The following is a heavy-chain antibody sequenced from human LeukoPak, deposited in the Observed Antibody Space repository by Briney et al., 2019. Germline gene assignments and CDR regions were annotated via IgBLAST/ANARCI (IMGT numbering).Heavy chain of an antibody. Sequence: SEPLSLTCTVSGGSISSGGYYWSWIRQHPGKGLEWIGYIYYSGSTYYNPSLKSRVTISVDTSKNQFSLKLSSVTAADTAVYYCATGYSSGWYQFDYWGQGTLVTVSS. CDR2: IYYSGST. J-gene: IGHJ4*02. D-gene: IGHD6-19*01. CDR3: ATGYSSGWYQFDY. CDR1: GGSISSGGYY. V-gene: IGHV4-30-4*08.